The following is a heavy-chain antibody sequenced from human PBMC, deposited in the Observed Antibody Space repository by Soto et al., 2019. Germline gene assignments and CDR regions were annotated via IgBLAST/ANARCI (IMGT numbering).Heavy chain of an antibody. V-gene: IGHV3-66*01. J-gene: IGHJ6*02. CDR2: IYSGGST. Sequence: GGSLRLSCAASGVTVSSNYMSWVRQAPGKGLEWVSVIYSGGSTYYADSVKGRFTISRDNSKSTLYLQMNSLRAEDTALYYCEKGRSYYYYGVDVWGQGTTVTVSS. CDR1: GVTVSSNY. CDR3: EKGRSYYYYGVDV.